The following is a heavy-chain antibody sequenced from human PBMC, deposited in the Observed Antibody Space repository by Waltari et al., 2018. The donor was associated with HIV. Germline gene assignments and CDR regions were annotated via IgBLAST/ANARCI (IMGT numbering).Heavy chain of an antibody. Sequence: QLKLLQSGPRLVKPSETLSLTCSVSGASISSRTYYWGWIRQPPGKGLQYLGSMYYSGSTYSNPSLNSRLTLSADTSKNQFSLRLNSVTAADTAVYYCARHYAWFDILTGSPPTYYFDSWGPGSLVTVS. CDR3: ARHYAWFDILTGSPPTYYFDS. CDR2: MYYSGST. D-gene: IGHD3-9*01. CDR1: GASISSRTYY. J-gene: IGHJ4*02. V-gene: IGHV4-39*01.